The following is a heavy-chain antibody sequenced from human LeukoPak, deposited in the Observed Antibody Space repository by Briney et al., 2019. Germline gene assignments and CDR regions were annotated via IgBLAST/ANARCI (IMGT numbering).Heavy chain of an antibody. V-gene: IGHV1-24*01. Sequence: GASVKVSCKVSGYTLTELSMHWVRQAPGKGLEWMGGFDPEDGETIYAQKLQGRVTMTEDTSTDTAYMELSSLRSEDTAVYYCATPKRVGATVDDAFDIWGQGTMVTVSS. J-gene: IGHJ3*02. D-gene: IGHD1-26*01. CDR3: ATPKRVGATVDDAFDI. CDR1: GYTLTELS. CDR2: FDPEDGET.